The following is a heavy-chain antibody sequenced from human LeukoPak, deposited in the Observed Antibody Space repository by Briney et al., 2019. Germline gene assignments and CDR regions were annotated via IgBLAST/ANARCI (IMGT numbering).Heavy chain of an antibody. D-gene: IGHD3-22*01. Sequence: GASVKVSCKASGGTFSSYTNSWVRQDPGQGLEWTGRIIPILGIANYAQKFQGKVTITADKSTSTASMELSSLRSEDTAVYYCARAQGDSSGYYLNYWGQGTLVTVSS. CDR1: GGTFSSYT. J-gene: IGHJ4*02. V-gene: IGHV1-69*02. CDR3: ARAQGDSSGYYLNY. CDR2: IIPILGIA.